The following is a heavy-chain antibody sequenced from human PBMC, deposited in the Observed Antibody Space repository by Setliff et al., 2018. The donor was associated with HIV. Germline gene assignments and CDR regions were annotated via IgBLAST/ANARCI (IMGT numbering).Heavy chain of an antibody. Sequence: ASVKVSCKASGYTFTSYGISWVRQAPGQGLEWMGWISAYNGNTNYAQKLQGRVTMTTDTSTSTAHMELRSLRSDDTAVYYCARGLYYYDSSGYYLPAAFDIWGQGTMVTVSS. J-gene: IGHJ3*02. D-gene: IGHD3-22*01. V-gene: IGHV1-18*01. CDR1: GYTFTSYG. CDR3: ARGLYYYDSSGYYLPAAFDI. CDR2: ISAYNGNT.